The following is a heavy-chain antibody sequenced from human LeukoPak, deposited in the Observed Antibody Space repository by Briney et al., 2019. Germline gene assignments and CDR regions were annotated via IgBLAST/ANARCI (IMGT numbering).Heavy chain of an antibody. D-gene: IGHD6-19*01. V-gene: IGHV4-34*01. J-gene: IGHJ6*03. Sequence: SETLSLTCAVYGGSFSGYYWGWIRQPPGKGLEWIGEINHSGSTNYNPSLKSRVTISVDTSKNQFSLKLSSVTAADTAVYYCARGSHSSGWYVNYYYYMDVWGKGTTVTVSS. CDR2: INHSGST. CDR3: ARGSHSSGWYVNYYYYMDV. CDR1: GGSFSGYY.